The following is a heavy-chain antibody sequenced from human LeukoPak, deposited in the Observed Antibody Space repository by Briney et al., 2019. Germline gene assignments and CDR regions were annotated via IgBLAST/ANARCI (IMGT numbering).Heavy chain of an antibody. Sequence: PGGSLRLSCAASGFTFSDSSMSWIRQAPGKGLEWVSYISGVGSTKYYADSVKGRFTISRDNAKNSLYLQMNSLRAEDTAVYYCASSSGWNIGYWGQGTLVTVSP. CDR3: ASSSGWNIGY. J-gene: IGHJ4*02. V-gene: IGHV3-11*01. D-gene: IGHD6-19*01. CDR2: ISGVGSTK. CDR1: GFTFSDSS.